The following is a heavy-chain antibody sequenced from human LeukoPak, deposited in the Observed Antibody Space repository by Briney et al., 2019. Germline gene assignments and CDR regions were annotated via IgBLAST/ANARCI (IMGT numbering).Heavy chain of an antibody. CDR2: IYYTGNT. V-gene: IGHV4-59*04. Sequence: SETLSLTCTVSGGSMSTYYWSWIRQPPGKGLEWIGSIYYTGNTYYNASLESQVSITIDTSKNQFSLKLTSVTAADTSVYYCARQTGSGLFILPGGQGTLVTVSS. CDR1: GGSMSTYY. D-gene: IGHD3/OR15-3a*01. J-gene: IGHJ4*02. CDR3: ARQTGSGLFILP.